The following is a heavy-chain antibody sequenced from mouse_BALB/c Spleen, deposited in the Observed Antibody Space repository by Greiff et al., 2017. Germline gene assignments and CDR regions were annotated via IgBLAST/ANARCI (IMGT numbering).Heavy chain of an antibody. Sequence: QVQLQQSGAELVRPGSSVKISCKASGYAFSSYWMNWVKQRPGQGLEWIGQIYPGDGDTNYNGKFKGKATLTADKSSSTAYMQLSSLTSEDSAVYFCARKVRDYFDYWGQGTTLTVSS. CDR3: ARKVRDYFDY. CDR1: GYAFSSYW. CDR2: IYPGDGDT. V-gene: IGHV1-80*01. D-gene: IGHD1-3*01. J-gene: IGHJ2*01.